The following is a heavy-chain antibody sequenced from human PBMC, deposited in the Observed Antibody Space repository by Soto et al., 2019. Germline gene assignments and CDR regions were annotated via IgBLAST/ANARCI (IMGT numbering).Heavy chain of an antibody. CDR3: ARRWGYGDY. Sequence: QLQLQESGPGLVKPSETLSLTCTVSGGSISSSSYYWGWIRQPPGKGLEWIGSIYYSGSTYYNPSHRSRVTISVDTSKIQFSLTLSSVTEADAAVYYCARRWGYGDYWGQGTLVTVSS. D-gene: IGHD5-12*01. CDR2: IYYSGST. V-gene: IGHV4-39*01. J-gene: IGHJ4*02. CDR1: GGSISSSSYY.